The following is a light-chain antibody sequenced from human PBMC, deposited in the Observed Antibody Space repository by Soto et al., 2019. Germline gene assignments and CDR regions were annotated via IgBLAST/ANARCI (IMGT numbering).Light chain of an antibody. CDR2: GAS. V-gene: IGKV3-20*01. J-gene: IGKJ1*01. Sequence: EIVMTQSPATLSMSPGERATLSCRARVYSSNKVAWYQQKPGQAPRLLIYGASTRATGVPARFSGSGSGTDFTLTISRLEPEDFAVYYCQQYGFSPRTFGQGTKVDIK. CDR3: QQYGFSPRT. CDR1: VYSSNK.